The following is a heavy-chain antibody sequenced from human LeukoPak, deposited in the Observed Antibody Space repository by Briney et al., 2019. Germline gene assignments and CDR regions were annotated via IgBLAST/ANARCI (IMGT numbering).Heavy chain of an antibody. CDR2: ISSGTSYT. Sequence: GGSLRLSCTASGFIFSDYYMSWIRQAPGKGLEWVSYISSGTSYTNYADSVRDRFTISRDNAKNSLYLQMSSLRAEDTAVYYCARAQAEVVGHRELFDYWVQGSLVSVCS. CDR3: ARAQAEVVGHRELFDY. J-gene: IGHJ4*02. V-gene: IGHV3-11*05. D-gene: IGHD1-26*01. CDR1: GFIFSDYY.